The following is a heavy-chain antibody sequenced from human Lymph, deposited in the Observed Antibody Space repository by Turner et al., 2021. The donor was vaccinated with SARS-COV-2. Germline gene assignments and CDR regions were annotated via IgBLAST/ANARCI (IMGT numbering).Heavy chain of an antibody. Sequence: QVQLVQSGAEVKKPGASVKVSCKVSGYTLPELSMHWVRQTPGKGLEWMGGFDPEDGETIYAQNFQGRVTMTEDISTDTDYMDLSSLRSEDTAVYYCATAPAAVVTGWFDPWGQGTLVTVSS. CDR3: ATAPAAVVTGWFDP. V-gene: IGHV1-24*01. D-gene: IGHD2-15*01. CDR2: FDPEDGET. CDR1: GYTLPELS. J-gene: IGHJ5*02.